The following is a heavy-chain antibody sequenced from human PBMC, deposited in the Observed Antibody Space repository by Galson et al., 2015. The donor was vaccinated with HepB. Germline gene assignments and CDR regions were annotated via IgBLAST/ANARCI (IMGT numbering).Heavy chain of an antibody. V-gene: IGHV3-30*18. CDR1: GFTFSSYG. CDR2: MSYDGTNK. D-gene: IGHD3-3*01. J-gene: IGHJ4*02. CDR3: AKGGYYDFWSAYDS. Sequence: SLRLSCAASGFTFSSYGIHWVRQAPGKGLEWVAVMSYDGTNKYYADSVEGRFTISRDTSKNTLYLQMNSLRPEDTAIYYCAKGGYYDFWSAYDSWGQGTLVTVSS.